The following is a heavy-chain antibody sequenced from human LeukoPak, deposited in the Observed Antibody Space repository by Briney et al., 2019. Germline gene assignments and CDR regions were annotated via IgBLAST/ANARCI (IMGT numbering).Heavy chain of an antibody. J-gene: IGHJ4*02. CDR2: INPNSGGT. CDR1: GYTFTGYY. Sequence: ASVKVSCKASGYTFTGYYMHWVRQAPGQGLEWMGWINPNSGGTNYAQQFQGRVTMTRDTSISTAYMELSRLRSDDTAVYYCATLLTSGYSSGWSAFDYWGQGTLVTVSS. CDR3: ATLLTSGYSSGWSAFDY. V-gene: IGHV1-2*02. D-gene: IGHD6-19*01.